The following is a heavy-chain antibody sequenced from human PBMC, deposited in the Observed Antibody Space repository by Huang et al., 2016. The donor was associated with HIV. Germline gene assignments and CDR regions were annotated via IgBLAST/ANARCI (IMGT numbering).Heavy chain of an antibody. CDR2: ISYDGSNK. CDR1: GFIFSSYG. J-gene: IGHJ4*02. D-gene: IGHD6-19*01. Sequence: QVQLVESGGGVVQPGRSLRLSCAASGFIFSSYGMHWVRQGPGRGLELVAFISYDGSNKSYADSGKGGSTIAGDNSKNTVYLQMNSLRAEDTAVYYCAKDHVAAVAGRRGWGFDYWGQGTLVTVSS. CDR3: AKDHVAAVAGRRGWGFDY. V-gene: IGHV3-30*18.